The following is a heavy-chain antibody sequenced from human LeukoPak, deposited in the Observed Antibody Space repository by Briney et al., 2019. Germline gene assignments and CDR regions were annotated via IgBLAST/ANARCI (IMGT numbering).Heavy chain of an antibody. V-gene: IGHV5-51*01. CDR3: ARQSYGDWAFVDS. D-gene: IGHD4-17*01. CDR2: IYPGDSDD. J-gene: IGHJ4*02. Sequence: GESLEISFKGSGYRFAYYWIGWGRPMPGKGVEWVGIIYPGDSDDRYSPSFQGQVTISVDKSISTAYLQWSSLKASDTAMYYCARQSYGDWAFVDSWGQGTLVTVSS. CDR1: GYRFAYYW.